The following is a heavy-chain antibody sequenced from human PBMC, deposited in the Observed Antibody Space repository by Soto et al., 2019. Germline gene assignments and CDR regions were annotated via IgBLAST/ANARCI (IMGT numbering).Heavy chain of an antibody. CDR1: GYTFTSYA. Sequence: GASVQVSCKASGYTFTSYAMHWVRQAPGQGLEWMGWINPNSGGTNYAQKFQGWVTMTRDTSISTAYMELSRLRSDDTAVYYCARGCSSTSCYVDFDYWGQGTLVTVSS. J-gene: IGHJ4*02. V-gene: IGHV1-2*04. D-gene: IGHD2-2*01. CDR2: INPNSGGT. CDR3: ARGCSSTSCYVDFDY.